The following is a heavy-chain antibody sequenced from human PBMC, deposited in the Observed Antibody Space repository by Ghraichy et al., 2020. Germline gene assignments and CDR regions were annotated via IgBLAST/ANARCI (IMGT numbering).Heavy chain of an antibody. J-gene: IGHJ4*02. CDR1: GFTFSSYS. CDR2: IISSSSTI. CDR3: ARSAVVADFSSVDY. D-gene: IGHD3/OR15-3a*01. Sequence: GGSLRLSCAASGFTFSSYSMNWVRQAPGKGLEWVSYIISSSSTIYYADSLKGRFTISRDNAKNSLYLQMNSLRDEDTAVYYCARSAVVADFSSVDYWGQGTLVTVSS. V-gene: IGHV3-48*02.